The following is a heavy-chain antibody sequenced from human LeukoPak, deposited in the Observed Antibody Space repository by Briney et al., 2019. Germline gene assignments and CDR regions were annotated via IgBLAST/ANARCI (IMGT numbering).Heavy chain of an antibody. D-gene: IGHD5-12*01. CDR2: ISYDGSNK. J-gene: IGHJ4*02. CDR1: GFTFSSYG. CDR3: ARESGYAVGDF. V-gene: IGHV3-30*03. Sequence: GGSLRLSCAASGFTFSSYGMHWVRQAPGKGLEWVAVISYDGSNKYYADSVKGRFTISRDNSKNTLYLQMNNLRADDTAVYYCARESGYAVGDFWGQGTLVTVSS.